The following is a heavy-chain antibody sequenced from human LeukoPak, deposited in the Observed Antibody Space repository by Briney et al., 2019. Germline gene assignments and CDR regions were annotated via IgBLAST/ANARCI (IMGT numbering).Heavy chain of an antibody. D-gene: IGHD2-2*01. CDR2: ISSNGGST. V-gene: IGHV3-64*01. CDR1: GFTFSTYA. CDR3: AKDYCSSTSCLLDY. Sequence: GGSLRLSCAASGFTFSTYAMHWVRQAPGKGLEYVSAISSNGGSTYYANSVKGRFTISRDNSKNTLYLQMGSLRAEDMAVYYCAKDYCSSTSCLLDYWGQGTLGTGSS. J-gene: IGHJ4*02.